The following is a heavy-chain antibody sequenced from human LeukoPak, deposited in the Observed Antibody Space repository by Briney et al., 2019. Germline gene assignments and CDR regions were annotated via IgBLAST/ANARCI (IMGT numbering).Heavy chain of an antibody. Sequence: GGSLRLSCAASGFTFSSNYMSWVRQAPGKGLEWVSVIYSGGSTYYPDSVKGRFTISRDNSKNTLYLQMNSLRAEDTAVYYCARESYCSSTSCFYYFDYWGQGTLVTVSS. D-gene: IGHD2-2*01. V-gene: IGHV3-53*01. CDR1: GFTFSSNY. CDR3: ARESYCSSTSCFYYFDY. CDR2: IYSGGST. J-gene: IGHJ4*02.